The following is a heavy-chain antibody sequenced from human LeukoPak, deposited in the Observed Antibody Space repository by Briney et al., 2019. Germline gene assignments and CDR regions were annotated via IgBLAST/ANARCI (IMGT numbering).Heavy chain of an antibody. Sequence: LETLSLTCTVSGGSITNSYWNWIRQSPGKGLEWIGYINYSGSTNYNPSLKSRVTISVDTSKNQFSLKLSSVTVADTAVYFCARDPLSTNDFDIWGQGTMVTVSS. CDR3: ARDPLSTNDFDI. CDR2: INYSGST. J-gene: IGHJ3*02. D-gene: IGHD1-1*01. CDR1: GGSITNSY. V-gene: IGHV4-59*01.